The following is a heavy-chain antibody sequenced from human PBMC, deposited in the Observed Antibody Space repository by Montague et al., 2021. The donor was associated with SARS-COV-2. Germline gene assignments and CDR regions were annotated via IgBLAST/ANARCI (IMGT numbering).Heavy chain of an antibody. CDR3: ARAQGTCSIANRVNYFDF. CDR2: IYYTGST. Sequence: SETLSLTCTVSGGSISSYYWSWIRQPPGKGLEWIGYIYYTGSTKYNPSLKSRVTMSLDRPTNRFSLRLNSVTAADTAMYYCARAQGTCSIANRVNYFDFWGLGAQVTVSS. J-gene: IGHJ4*02. V-gene: IGHV4-59*01. D-gene: IGHD1-14*01. CDR1: GGSISSYY.